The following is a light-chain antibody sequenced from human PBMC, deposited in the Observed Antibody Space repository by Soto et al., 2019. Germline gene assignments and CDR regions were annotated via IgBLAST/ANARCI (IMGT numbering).Light chain of an antibody. V-gene: IGLV2-14*01. CDR1: SSDVNDYNY. CDR3: SSYTSRTTLG. J-gene: IGLJ2*01. CDR2: VVT. Sequence: QSVLTQPASVSGSPGQSITISCTGTSSDVNDYNYVSWYQQYPGKAPKLVIYVVTHRPSGVSSRFSGSKSGITASLTISGLQAEDEAYYYCSSYTSRTTLGFGGGTKVTVL.